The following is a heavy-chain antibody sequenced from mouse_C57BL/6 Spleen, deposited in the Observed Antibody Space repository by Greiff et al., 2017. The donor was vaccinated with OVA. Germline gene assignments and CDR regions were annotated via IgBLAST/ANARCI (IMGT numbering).Heavy chain of an antibody. CDR2: INPGSGGT. V-gene: IGHV1-54*01. CDR3: ARGKDYFDY. J-gene: IGHJ2*01. Sequence: QVQLQQSGAELVRPGPSVKVSCKASGYAFTNYLIEWVKQRPGQGLEWIGVINPGSGGTNYNEKFKGKATLTADKSSSTAYMQLSSLTSEDSAVYFCARGKDYFDYWGQGTTLTVSS. D-gene: IGHD1-3*01. CDR1: GYAFTNYL.